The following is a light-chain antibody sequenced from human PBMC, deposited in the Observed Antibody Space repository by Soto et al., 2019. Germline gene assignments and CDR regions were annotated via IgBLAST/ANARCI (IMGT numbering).Light chain of an antibody. CDR1: QSFSTW. CDR2: KAY. J-gene: IGKJ1*01. Sequence: DIQMTQSPSSLDASVGHTVTRTCRASQSFSTWLAWYQQKPGRAPKLLIYKAYTLESGVTARFRGSGSGTEFTLTISSLQPDDFATYYCQQYNSYSWTFGQGTQVDIK. V-gene: IGKV1-5*03. CDR3: QQYNSYSWT.